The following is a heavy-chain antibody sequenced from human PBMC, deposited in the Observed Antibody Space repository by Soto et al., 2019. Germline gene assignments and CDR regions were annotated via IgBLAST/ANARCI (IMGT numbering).Heavy chain of an antibody. J-gene: IGHJ6*02. CDR1: GYTFTSYG. Sequence: GASVKVSCKASGYTFTSYGISWVRQAPGQGLEWMGWISAYNGNTNYAQKFQGRVTITADESTSTAYMELSSLRSEDTAVYYCAGIVQPRYYYGMDVWGQGTTVTVSS. D-gene: IGHD3-22*01. V-gene: IGHV1-18*01. CDR2: ISAYNGNT. CDR3: AGIVQPRYYYGMDV.